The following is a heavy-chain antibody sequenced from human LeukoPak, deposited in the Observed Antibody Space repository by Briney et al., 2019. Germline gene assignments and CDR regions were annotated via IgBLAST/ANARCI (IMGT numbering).Heavy chain of an antibody. D-gene: IGHD2-15*01. CDR3: ARQILPSPLRDPPDWYFDL. J-gene: IGHJ2*01. V-gene: IGHV4-59*08. Sequence: SETLSLTCTVSGGSISSYYWSWIRQPPGKGLEWIGYIYYSGSTNYNPSLKSRVTISVDTSKNQFSLKLSSVTAADTAVYYCARQILPSPLRDPPDWYFDLWGRGTLVTVSS. CDR1: GGSISSYY. CDR2: IYYSGST.